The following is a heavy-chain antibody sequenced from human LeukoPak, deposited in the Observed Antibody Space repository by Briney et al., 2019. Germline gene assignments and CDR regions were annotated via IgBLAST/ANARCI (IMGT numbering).Heavy chain of an antibody. V-gene: IGHV3-74*01. CDR2: INSDGSST. D-gene: IGHD3-9*01. CDR1: GFTFSNYW. J-gene: IGHJ4*02. CDR3: ARLPVLRYFDWSDY. Sequence: PGGSLRLSCAASGFTFSNYWMHWVRQAPGKGLVWVSRINSDGSSTTYADSVKGRFTISRDNAKNTLYLQMNSLRAEDTAVYYCARLPVLRYFDWSDYWGQGTLVTVSS.